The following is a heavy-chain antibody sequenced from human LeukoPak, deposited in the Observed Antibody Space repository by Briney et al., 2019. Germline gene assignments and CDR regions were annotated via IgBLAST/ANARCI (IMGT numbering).Heavy chain of an antibody. CDR2: ISGSGGST. CDR3: AKGLVGYYDSSGYYPDY. V-gene: IGHV3-23*01. Sequence: GGSLRLSCAASGFTFSSYAMSCVRQAPGKGLEWVSAISGSGGSTYYADSVKGRFTISRDNSKNTLYLQMNSLRAEDTAVYYCAKGLVGYYDSSGYYPDYWGQGTLVTVSS. D-gene: IGHD3-22*01. J-gene: IGHJ4*02. CDR1: GFTFSSYA.